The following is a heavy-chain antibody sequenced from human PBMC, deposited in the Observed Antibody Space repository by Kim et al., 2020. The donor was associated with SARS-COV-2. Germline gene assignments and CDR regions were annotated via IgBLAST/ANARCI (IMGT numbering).Heavy chain of an antibody. CDR1: GFTFSSYG. CDR3: ARVTYDPYDSSGYYLGY. Sequence: GGSLRLSCAASGFTFSSYGMHWVRQAPGKGLEWVAVISYDGSNKYYADSVKGRFTISRDNSKNTLYLQMNSLRAEDTAVYYCARVTYDPYDSSGYYLGYWGQGTLVTVSS. CDR2: ISYDGSNK. D-gene: IGHD3-22*01. V-gene: IGHV3-33*05. J-gene: IGHJ4*02.